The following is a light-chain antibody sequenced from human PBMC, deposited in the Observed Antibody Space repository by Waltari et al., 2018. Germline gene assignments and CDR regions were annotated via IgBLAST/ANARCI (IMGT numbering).Light chain of an antibody. V-gene: IGLV2-18*02. J-gene: IGLJ2*01. CDR1: SCDVGGYNR. Sequence: QSALTQPPSVSGSPGQSVTISCTGSSCDVGGYNRVPWYQQPPGAAPKLIIYNVNFRPSGVPDRFSGSKSGYTASLTISGLQAEDEANYYCSSYTTTGSTLLFGGGTELTVL. CDR3: SSYTTTGSTLL. CDR2: NVN.